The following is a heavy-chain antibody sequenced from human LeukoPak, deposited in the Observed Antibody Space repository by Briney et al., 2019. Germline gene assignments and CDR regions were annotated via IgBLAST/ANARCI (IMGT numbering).Heavy chain of an antibody. D-gene: IGHD3-16*02. Sequence: PGGSLRLSCAASGFTFSNYAMSWVRQAPGKGLEWVSAISGNGGTTYYADSVKGRFTISRDNPKNTPYLQMNSLRAEDTAVYYYVKVRLGELSSMDYWGQGTLVTVSS. J-gene: IGHJ4*02. CDR2: ISGNGGTT. CDR1: GFTFSNYA. CDR3: VKVRLGELSSMDY. V-gene: IGHV3-23*01.